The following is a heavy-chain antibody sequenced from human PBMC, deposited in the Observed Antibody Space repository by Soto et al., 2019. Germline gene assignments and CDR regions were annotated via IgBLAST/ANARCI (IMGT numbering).Heavy chain of an antibody. CDR1: GYTFTSYG. V-gene: IGHV1-18*01. J-gene: IGHJ6*02. CDR3: ARDRGLSDVVSGMDV. Sequence: QVQLVQSGAEVKKPGASVKVSCKASGYTFTSYGISWVRQAPGQGLEWMGWISAYNGNTNYAQKLQGRVTMTTDTSTSTAYRELRSLRSDDTAVYYCARDRGLSDVVSGMDVWGQGTTVTVSS. D-gene: IGHD3-10*01. CDR2: ISAYNGNT.